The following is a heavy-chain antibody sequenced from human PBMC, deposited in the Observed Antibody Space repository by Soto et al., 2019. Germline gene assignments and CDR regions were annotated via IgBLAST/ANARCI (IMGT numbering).Heavy chain of an antibody. D-gene: IGHD5-18*01. CDR3: AKERDTRSSSCFDS. CDR2: ISHDGTVK. CDR1: LFTFINYG. V-gene: IGHV3-30*18. J-gene: IGHJ4*02. Sequence: HPGGSLRLSCAASLFTFINYGMHWVRQAPGKGLEWVAVISHDGTVKYYADSVKGRFTISRDNFQNTLDLQMDSLRAEDTAVYYCAKERDTRSSSCFDSWGQGTLVTVSS.